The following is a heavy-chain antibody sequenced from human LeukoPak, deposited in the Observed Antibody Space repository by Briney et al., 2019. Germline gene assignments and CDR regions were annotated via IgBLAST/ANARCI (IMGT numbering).Heavy chain of an antibody. D-gene: IGHD5-24*01. CDR1: GGSISTSSYY. V-gene: IGHV4-39*01. J-gene: IGHJ4*02. CDR3: ARQADFALVEMATIMFDY. Sequence: SETLSLTCTVSGGSISTSSYYWGWIRQPPGKGLEWIGSLYHTGSTYYNPSLKSRVNISVDTSKNQFSLKPNSVTAADTAVYYCARQADFALVEMATIMFDYWGQGTLVTVSP. CDR2: LYHTGST.